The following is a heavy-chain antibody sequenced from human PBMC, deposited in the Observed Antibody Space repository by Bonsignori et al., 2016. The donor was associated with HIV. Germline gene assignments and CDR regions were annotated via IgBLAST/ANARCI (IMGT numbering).Heavy chain of an antibody. CDR3: ARDRYHKPLDY. J-gene: IGHJ4*02. D-gene: IGHD1-14*01. Sequence: WIRQPPGKGLEWIGEINHSGSTNYNPSLKSRVTISVDTSKNQFSLKLSSVTAADTAVYYCARDRYHKPLDYWGQGTLVTVSS. CDR2: INHSGST. V-gene: IGHV4-34*01.